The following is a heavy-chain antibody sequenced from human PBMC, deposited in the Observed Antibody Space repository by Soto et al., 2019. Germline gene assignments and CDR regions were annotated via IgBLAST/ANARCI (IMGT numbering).Heavy chain of an antibody. Sequence: GASVKVSCKASGYTFSGYDINWVRQATGQGLEWMGWISAYNGNTNYAQKLQGRVTMTTDTSTSTAYMELRSLRSDDTAVYYCARVYCSGGSCYSGNNWFDPWGQGTLVTVSS. CDR2: ISAYNGNT. CDR3: ARVYCSGGSCYSGNNWFDP. V-gene: IGHV1-18*01. D-gene: IGHD2-15*01. J-gene: IGHJ5*02. CDR1: GYTFSGYD.